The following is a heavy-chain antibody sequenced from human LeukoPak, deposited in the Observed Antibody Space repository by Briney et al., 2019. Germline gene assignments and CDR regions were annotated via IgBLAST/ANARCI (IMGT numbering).Heavy chain of an antibody. CDR2: IYHSGST. CDR1: SYSISSGYY. Sequence: SETLSLTCTVSSYSISSGYYWGWIRQPPGKGLEWIGSIYHSGSTYYNPSLKSRVTIPVDTSKNQFSLKLSSVTAADTAVYYCARGTPLYYYYMDVWGKGTTVTVSS. CDR3: ARGTPLYYYYMDV. V-gene: IGHV4-38-2*02. J-gene: IGHJ6*03. D-gene: IGHD1-14*01.